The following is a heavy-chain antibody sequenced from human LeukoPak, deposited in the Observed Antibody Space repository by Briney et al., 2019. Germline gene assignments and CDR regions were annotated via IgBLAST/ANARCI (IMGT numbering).Heavy chain of an antibody. CDR3: ARAYPYCSSTSCYSMHMDV. CDR2: IYYSGST. D-gene: IGHD2-2*01. J-gene: IGHJ6*03. Sequence: SETLSLTCTVSGGSTSRYYWSWIRQPPGKGMEWIGYIYYSGSTNYNPSLKSRVTISVDTSKNQFSLKLSSVTAADTAVYYCARAYPYCSSTSCYSMHMDVWGKGTTVTVSS. CDR1: GGSTSRYY. V-gene: IGHV4-59*01.